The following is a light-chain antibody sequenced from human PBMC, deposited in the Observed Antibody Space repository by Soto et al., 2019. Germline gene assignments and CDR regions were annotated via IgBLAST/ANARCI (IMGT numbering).Light chain of an antibody. V-gene: IGKV3D-20*02. CDR2: GAS. CDR1: QSVISTY. Sequence: PGERATLSCRASQSVISTYLAWYQQKPGQAPRLLIYGASRRANGIPDRFSGSGSGTDFTLSISRLEPEDFAVYYCQQYSNLWTFGQGTKVDIK. J-gene: IGKJ1*01. CDR3: QQYSNLWT.